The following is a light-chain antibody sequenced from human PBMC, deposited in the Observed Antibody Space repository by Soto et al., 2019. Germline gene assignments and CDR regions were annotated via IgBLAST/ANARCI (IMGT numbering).Light chain of an antibody. J-gene: IGKJ1*01. CDR3: QQYGGSPRT. CDR1: QSINNNY. Sequence: EIVLTQSPGTLSLSPGERATLSCRASQSINNNYFAWYQQKRGQAPMLLIYAASSRATGITDRISGSGSGREVTITISRLEPEDFAVYYCQQYGGSPRTFGQGTKVEIK. CDR2: AAS. V-gene: IGKV3-20*01.